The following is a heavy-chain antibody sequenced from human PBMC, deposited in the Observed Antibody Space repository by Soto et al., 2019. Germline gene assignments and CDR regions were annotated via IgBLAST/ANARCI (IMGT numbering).Heavy chain of an antibody. Sequence: GGSLRLSCAASGFTFSSYGMHWVRQAPGKGLEWVAVISYDGSNKYYADSVKGRFTISRDNSKSTLYLQMNSLRAEDTAVYYWARSRRGFDYWAQGTLVTVSS. D-gene: IGHD3-10*01. CDR2: ISYDGSNK. J-gene: IGHJ4*02. CDR1: GFTFSSYG. CDR3: ARSRRGFDY. V-gene: IGHV3-30*03.